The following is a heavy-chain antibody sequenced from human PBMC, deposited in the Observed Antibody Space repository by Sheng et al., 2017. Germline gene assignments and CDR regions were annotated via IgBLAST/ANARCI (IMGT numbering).Heavy chain of an antibody. CDR3: ATIPLWFGDRYFYYYGMDV. V-gene: IGHV4-34*01. J-gene: IGHJ6*02. Sequence: QVQLQQWGTGLLKPSETLSLTCAVYGGSFSGYYWSWIRQPPGKGLEWIGEINHSGSTNYNPSLKSRVTISVDTSKNQFSLKLSSVTAADTAVYYCATIPLWFGDRYFYYYGMDVWGQGTTVTVSS. CDR1: GGSFSGYY. D-gene: IGHD3-10*01. CDR2: INHSGST.